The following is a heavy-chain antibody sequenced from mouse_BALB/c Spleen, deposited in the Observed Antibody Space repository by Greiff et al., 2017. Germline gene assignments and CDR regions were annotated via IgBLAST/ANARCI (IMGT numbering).Heavy chain of an antibody. Sequence: EVKLVESGPGLVKPSQSLSLTCTVTGYSITSDYAWNWIRQFPGNKLEWMGYISYSGSTSYNPSLKSRISITRDTSKNQFFLQLNSVTTEDTATYYCLTMTYAMDYWGQGTSVTVSS. V-gene: IGHV3-2*02. CDR3: LTMTYAMDY. D-gene: IGHD2-4*01. J-gene: IGHJ4*01. CDR2: ISYSGST. CDR1: GYSITSDYA.